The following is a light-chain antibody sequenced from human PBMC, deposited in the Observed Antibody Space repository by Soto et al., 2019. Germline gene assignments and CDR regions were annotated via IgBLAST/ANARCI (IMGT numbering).Light chain of an antibody. Sequence: DIQMTQSPSSVSASVGDRVTITCRASQGIGSWLAWFQQKPGEAPSLLIYAASSLHSGVPSRFSGSGSGTDFTLTITSLQPEDFATYYCQQGESFPLTFGGGTKVEIK. CDR3: QQGESFPLT. J-gene: IGKJ4*01. CDR1: QGIGSW. V-gene: IGKV1-12*01. CDR2: AAS.